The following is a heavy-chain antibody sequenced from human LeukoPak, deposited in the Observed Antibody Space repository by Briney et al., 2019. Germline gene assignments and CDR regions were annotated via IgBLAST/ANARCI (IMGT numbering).Heavy chain of an antibody. CDR1: LFTFCAYV. J-gene: IGHJ4*02. V-gene: IGHV3-23*01. Sequence: GGSLRLSCEPSLFTFCAYVVNWVRLAPGKGRGWGLGISNSDGGTYYSDSVKGRFTIYRDNSKNTVYLQRNSLRAEDTAVYYCTRDGQMASPHCFDDWGQGTLVTAS. D-gene: IGHD5-24*01. CDR3: TRDGQMASPHCFDD. CDR2: ISNSDGGT.